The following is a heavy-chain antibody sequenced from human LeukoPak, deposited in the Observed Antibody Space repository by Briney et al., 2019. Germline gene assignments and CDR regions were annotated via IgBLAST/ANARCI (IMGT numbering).Heavy chain of an antibody. Sequence: GGSLRLSCAASGFTVSSNYMSWVRQAPGKGLEWVSVIYSGGSTYYADSVKGRFTISRDNSKNTLYLQMSSLRAEDTAVYYCADCSGGSCYSKYWGQGTLVTVSS. CDR2: IYSGGST. CDR3: ADCSGGSCYSKY. CDR1: GFTVSSNY. J-gene: IGHJ4*02. V-gene: IGHV3-53*01. D-gene: IGHD2-15*01.